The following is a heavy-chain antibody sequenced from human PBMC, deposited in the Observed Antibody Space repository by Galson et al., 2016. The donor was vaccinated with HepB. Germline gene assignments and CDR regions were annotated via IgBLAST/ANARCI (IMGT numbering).Heavy chain of an antibody. Sequence: SLRLSCAASGFTFNYYWMNWVRQAPGKGLVWVARINSDGSSTYYADSVKSQFTISRDNAKNRLYLQMNSLRAEDTAVYYCVRDNYPTSGPHFDYWGQRTLVTVSS. CDR2: INSDGSST. D-gene: IGHD5-12*01. CDR1: GFTFNYYW. J-gene: IGHJ4*02. V-gene: IGHV3-74*01. CDR3: VRDNYPTSGPHFDY.